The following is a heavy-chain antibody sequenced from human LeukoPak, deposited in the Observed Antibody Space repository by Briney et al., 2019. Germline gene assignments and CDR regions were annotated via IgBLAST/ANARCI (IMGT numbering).Heavy chain of an antibody. J-gene: IGHJ4*02. V-gene: IGHV4-39*07. CDR1: GGSISSSSYY. Sequence: SETLSLTCTVSGGSISSSSYYWSWIRQPPGKGLEWIGEINHSGSTNYNPSLKSRVTISVDTSKNQFSLKLSSVTAADTAVYYCARKMGSSGYYFDYWGQGTLVTVSS. D-gene: IGHD6-6*01. CDR3: ARKMGSSGYYFDY. CDR2: INHSGST.